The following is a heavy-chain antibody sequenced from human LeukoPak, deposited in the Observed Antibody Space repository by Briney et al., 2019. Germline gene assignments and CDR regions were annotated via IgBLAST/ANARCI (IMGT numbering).Heavy chain of an antibody. V-gene: IGHV1-2*02. Sequence: ASVKVSCKASGYTFTSYYMHWVRQAPGQGLEWMGWINPNSGGTNYAQKFQGRVTMTRDTSISTAYMELSRLRSDDTAVYYCARAGRQQLAKGRPYYYSSYRDVWGKGTTVTISS. J-gene: IGHJ6*03. CDR2: INPNSGGT. CDR1: GYTFTSYY. D-gene: IGHD6-13*01. CDR3: ARAGRQQLAKGRPYYYSSYRDV.